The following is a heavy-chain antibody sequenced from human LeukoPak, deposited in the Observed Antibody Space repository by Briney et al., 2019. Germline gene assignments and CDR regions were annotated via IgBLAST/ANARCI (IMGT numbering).Heavy chain of an antibody. D-gene: IGHD5-24*01. CDR3: ARGFQQMATITGFNL. CDR1: GVASSGNY. J-gene: IGHJ5*02. CDR2: INHSGST. Sequence: SETLSLTCGVYGVASSGNYWSWIRQSPGRGLEWIGEINHSGSTNYNPSLKSRLTISIDMSKNQFSLILNSVTAADTAVYYCARGFQQMATITGFNLWGQGILVTVSS. V-gene: IGHV4-34*01.